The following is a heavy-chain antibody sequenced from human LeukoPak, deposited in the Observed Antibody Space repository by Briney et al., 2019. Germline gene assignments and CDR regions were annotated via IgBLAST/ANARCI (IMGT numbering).Heavy chain of an antibody. CDR3: ARRYSSSWYVGSFDY. J-gene: IGHJ4*02. Sequence: PSETLSLTCAVYGGSFSGYYWSWIRQPPGKGLEWIGEINHSGSTNYNPSLKSRVTISVDTSKNQFSLKLSSVTAADTAVYYCARRYSSSWYVGSFDYWGQGTLVTVSS. CDR2: INHSGST. CDR1: GGSFSGYY. V-gene: IGHV4-34*01. D-gene: IGHD6-13*01.